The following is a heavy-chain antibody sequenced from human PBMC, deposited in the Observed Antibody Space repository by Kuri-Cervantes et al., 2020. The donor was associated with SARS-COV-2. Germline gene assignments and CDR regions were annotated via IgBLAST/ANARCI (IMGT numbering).Heavy chain of an antibody. D-gene: IGHD6-19*01. CDR2: ISSSSSYI. J-gene: IGHJ4*02. Sequence: ETLSLTCAASGFTFSSYAMSWVRQAPGKGLEWVSSISSSSSYIYYADSVKGRFTISRDNAKNSLYLQMKSLRAEDTAVYYCYAIAVAGTVDYWGQGTLVTVSS. V-gene: IGHV3-21*01. CDR1: GFTFSSYA. CDR3: YAIAVAGTVDY.